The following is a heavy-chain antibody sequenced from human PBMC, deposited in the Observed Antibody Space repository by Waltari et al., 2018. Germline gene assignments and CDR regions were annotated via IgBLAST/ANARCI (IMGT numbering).Heavy chain of an antibody. CDR2: VSAYNGNT. V-gene: IGHV1-18*01. Sequence: QVQLVQSGAEVKKPGASVKVSCKASGYTFTSYGISWVRQAPGQGLEWMGWVSAYNGNTTYAQKLQGRVTMTTDTSTSTAYMELRSLRSDYTAVYYCARDPPHYYDSSGYRGYWGQGTLVTVSS. D-gene: IGHD3-22*01. J-gene: IGHJ4*02. CDR3: ARDPPHYYDSSGYRGY. CDR1: GYTFTSYG.